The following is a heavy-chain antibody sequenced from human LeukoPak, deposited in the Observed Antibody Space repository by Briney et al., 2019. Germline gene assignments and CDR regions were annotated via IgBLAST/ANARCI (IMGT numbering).Heavy chain of an antibody. CDR1: GFTFSSYG. CDR2: ISYDGSNK. D-gene: IGHD1-14*01. J-gene: IGHJ4*02. V-gene: IGHV3-30*03. Sequence: GGSLRLSCAASGFTFSSYGMHWVRQAPGKGLEGVAVISYDGSNKYYADSVKGRFTISRDNSKNTLYLQMNSLRAEDTAVYYCARTTAWARTKFDYWGQGTLVTVSS. CDR3: ARTTAWARTKFDY.